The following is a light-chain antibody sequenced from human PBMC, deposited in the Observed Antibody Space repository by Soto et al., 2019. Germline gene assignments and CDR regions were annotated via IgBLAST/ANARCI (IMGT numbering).Light chain of an antibody. V-gene: IGKV1-5*01. J-gene: IGKJ2*01. CDR2: DAS. CDR1: QSISSW. CDR3: QQHGSSPFT. Sequence: DIQMTQSPSTLSASVGDRVTITCRASQSISSWLAWYQQKPGQAPKLLIYDASSLASGVPSRFSGSGSGTEYNLTISRLEPEDFAFYYCQQHGSSPFTFGQGTRLEIK.